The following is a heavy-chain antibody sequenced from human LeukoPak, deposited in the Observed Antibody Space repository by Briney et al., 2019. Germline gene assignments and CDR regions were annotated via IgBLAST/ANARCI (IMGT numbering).Heavy chain of an antibody. CDR1: GFTVSSNY. Sequence: GGSLRLSCAASGFTVSSNYMSWVRQAPGKGLEWVAVISHDGSSKYYAHSVKGRLTISRDNSENTLYLQMNSLRPEDTAVYYCARGSGGYSGAFDIWGLGTMVTVSS. D-gene: IGHD1-26*01. J-gene: IGHJ3*02. CDR3: ARGSGGYSGAFDI. V-gene: IGHV3-30*03. CDR2: ISHDGSSK.